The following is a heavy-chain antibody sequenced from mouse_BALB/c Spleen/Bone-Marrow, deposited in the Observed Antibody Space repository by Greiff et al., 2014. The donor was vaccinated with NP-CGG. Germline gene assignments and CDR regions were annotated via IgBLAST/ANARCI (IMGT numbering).Heavy chain of an antibody. Sequence: LVKTGASVKISCKASGYSFTGYYMHWVKQSHGKSLEWIGYISCYNGATSHNQKFKGKAIFTVYTHSSTAYMQFNSLTSEDSAVYYCARGDTTATHWYFDVWGAGTTVTVSS. CDR3: ARGDTTATHWYFDV. CDR2: ISCYNGAT. V-gene: IGHV1S34*01. CDR1: GYSFTGYY. J-gene: IGHJ1*01. D-gene: IGHD1-2*01.